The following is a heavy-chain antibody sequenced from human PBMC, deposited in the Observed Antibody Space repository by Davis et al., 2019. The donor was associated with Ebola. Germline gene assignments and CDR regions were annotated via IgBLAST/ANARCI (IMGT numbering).Heavy chain of an antibody. CDR2: IKQDGSEK. Sequence: GGSLRLSCAASGFTFSSYWMSWVRQAPGKGLEWVANIKQDGSEKYYVDSVKGRFTISRDNAKNSLYLQMNSLRAEDTAVYYCARDHLVVVPAAILYYYYGMDVWGQGTTVTVSS. CDR3: ARDHLVVVPAAILYYYYGMDV. J-gene: IGHJ6*02. CDR1: GFTFSSYW. V-gene: IGHV3-7*01. D-gene: IGHD2-2*01.